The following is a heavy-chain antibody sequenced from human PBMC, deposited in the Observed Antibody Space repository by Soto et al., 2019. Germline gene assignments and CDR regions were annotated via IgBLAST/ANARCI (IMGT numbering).Heavy chain of an antibody. V-gene: IGHV1-3*01. D-gene: IGHD3-10*01. CDR3: ARGFVHYGMDV. CDR2: INAGNGNT. CDR1: GYTFTSYA. Sequence: ASVKVSCKASGYTFTSYAMHWVRQAPGQRLEWMGWINAGNGNTKYSQKFQGRVTITRDTSASTAYMELSSLRSEDTAVYYCARGFVHYGMDVWGQGTTVTVSS. J-gene: IGHJ6*02.